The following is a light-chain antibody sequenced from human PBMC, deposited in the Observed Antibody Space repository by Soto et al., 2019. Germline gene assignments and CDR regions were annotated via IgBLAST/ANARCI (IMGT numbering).Light chain of an antibody. V-gene: IGLV1-47*01. CDR3: AAWDGSLSGWV. Sequence: QSVLTQPPSASGTPGQRVTISCSGSSSNIGSNYVYWYQQLPGTAPKLLIYKNNQRPSGVPDRFSGSKSGTSAFLAISGLRSEDEADYYCAAWDGSLSGWVFGGGTKLTVL. CDR2: KNN. J-gene: IGLJ3*02. CDR1: SSNIGSNY.